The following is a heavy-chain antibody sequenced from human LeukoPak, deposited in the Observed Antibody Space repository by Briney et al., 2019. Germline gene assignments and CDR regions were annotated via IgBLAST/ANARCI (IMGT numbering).Heavy chain of an antibody. CDR1: GCTFSNFD. J-gene: IGHJ6*03. V-gene: IGHV1-8*02. CDR2: MNPGSGDT. CDR3: ARSRRGYYMDV. Sequence: GASVKVSCKASGCTFSNFDVNWVRQAPGQGLEWMAWMNPGSGDTGYEGKFQARLTMSSNTSITTASMELSSLTSEDKAVYYCARSRRGYYMDVWGKGTTVIVSS.